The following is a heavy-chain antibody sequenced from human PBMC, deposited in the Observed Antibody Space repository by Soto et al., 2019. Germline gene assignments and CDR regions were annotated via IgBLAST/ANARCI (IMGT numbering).Heavy chain of an antibody. D-gene: IGHD2-21*01. Sequence: PGGSLRLSCAASGFTFNSYALSWVRQAPGKGLYWVSAISGGGGNTYYADSVKGRFTVSRDNSKNTLYLEMNSLRVEDTAVYYCAKPVPRSDSTDAFDVWGQGTLVTVSS. CDR1: GFTFNSYA. J-gene: IGHJ3*01. CDR3: AKPVPRSDSTDAFDV. CDR2: ISGGGGNT. V-gene: IGHV3-23*01.